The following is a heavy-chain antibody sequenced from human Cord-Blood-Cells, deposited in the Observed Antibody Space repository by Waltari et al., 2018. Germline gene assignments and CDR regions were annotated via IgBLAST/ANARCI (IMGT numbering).Heavy chain of an antibody. V-gene: IGHV3-30*02. D-gene: IGHD3-3*01. Sequence: QVQLVESGGGVVQPGGSLRLSCAASGFTFSSYGMHWVRQAPGKGLEWVAFIRYDGSNKYYADSVKGRFTISRDNSKNTLYLQMNSLRAEDTAVYYCAKDNERITIFGVVVDYWGQGTLVTVSS. CDR1: GFTFSSYG. CDR3: AKDNERITIFGVVVDY. CDR2: IRYDGSNK. J-gene: IGHJ4*02.